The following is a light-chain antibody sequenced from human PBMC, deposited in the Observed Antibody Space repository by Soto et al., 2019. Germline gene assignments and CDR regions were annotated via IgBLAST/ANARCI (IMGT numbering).Light chain of an antibody. CDR1: SSNIGAGYD. V-gene: IGLV1-40*01. J-gene: IGLJ1*01. CDR2: GNI. Sequence: QSELTQPPSVSGAPGQRVTISCTGSSSNIGAGYDVHWYQQRPGTAPKLLIFGNINRPSGVPDRFSGSKSGTSASLAITGLQAEDEADYYCQSYHSSLSGYVFGTGTKVTVL. CDR3: QSYHSSLSGYV.